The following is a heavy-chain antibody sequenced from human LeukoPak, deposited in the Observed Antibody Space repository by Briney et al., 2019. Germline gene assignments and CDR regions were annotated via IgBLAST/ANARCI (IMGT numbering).Heavy chain of an antibody. CDR2: IYYSGST. CDR3: VRGRYSSGWFKDKNWFDP. D-gene: IGHD6-19*01. V-gene: IGHV4-39*07. J-gene: IGHJ5*02. CDR1: GGSISSSSYY. Sequence: NSSETLSLTCTVSGGSISSSSYYWGWIRQPPGKGLEWIGSIYYSGSTYYNPSLKSRVTISVDTSKNQFSLKLSSVTAADTAVYYCVRGRYSSGWFKDKNWFDPWGQGIPVTVSS.